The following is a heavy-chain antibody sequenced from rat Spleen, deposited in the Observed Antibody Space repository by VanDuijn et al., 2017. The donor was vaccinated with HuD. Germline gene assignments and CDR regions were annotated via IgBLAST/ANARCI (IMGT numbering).Heavy chain of an antibody. Sequence: EVQLVESDGGLVQPGRSLKLSCAASGFTFSDYYMAWVRQAPTKGLEWVATISYDGSSTYYRDSVKGRFTISRDNAKSTLYLQMDSLRSEDTATYYCARQDTMMARGSYYYVMDAWGQGASVTVSS. J-gene: IGHJ4*01. CDR2: ISYDGSST. CDR3: ARQDTMMARGSYYYVMDA. CDR1: GFTFSDYY. V-gene: IGHV5-29*01. D-gene: IGHD1-12*02.